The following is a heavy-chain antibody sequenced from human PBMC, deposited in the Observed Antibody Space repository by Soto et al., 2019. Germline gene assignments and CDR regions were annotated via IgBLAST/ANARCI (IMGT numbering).Heavy chain of an antibody. CDR1: GFTFSTFS. CDR2: ISGGGRPI. D-gene: IGHD6-19*01. Sequence: EVQLVESGGGSLQPGGSLRLSCAASGFTFSTFSMNWVRQAPGRGLEWISYISGGGRPISYADSVKGRFTISRDNAKNSLYLQMDSLIDDDTAVYYCARDLGWAFDSWGQGTLVTVSS. CDR3: ARDLGWAFDS. V-gene: IGHV3-48*02. J-gene: IGHJ4*02.